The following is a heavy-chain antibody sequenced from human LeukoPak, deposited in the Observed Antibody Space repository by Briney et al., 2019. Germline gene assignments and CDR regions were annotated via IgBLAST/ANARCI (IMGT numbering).Heavy chain of an antibody. CDR3: ARRGGITETTELDV. J-gene: IGHJ6*04. CDR1: GASISSSSNY. D-gene: IGHD1-7*01. V-gene: IGHV4-39*01. CDR2: IHYSGST. Sequence: SETPSLTCTVSGASISSSSNYWGWIRQPPGKGLEWIGSIHYSGSTYNNPSLKSRVTISVDTSKNQFSLELSSGTAADTSVYYCARRGGITETTELDVWGKGTTVTVSS.